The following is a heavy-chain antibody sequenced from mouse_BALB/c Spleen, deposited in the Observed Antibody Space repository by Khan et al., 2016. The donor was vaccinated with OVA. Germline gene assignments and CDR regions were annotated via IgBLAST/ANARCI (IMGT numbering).Heavy chain of an antibody. V-gene: IGHV5-6*01. J-gene: IGHJ3*01. Sequence: EVELVESGGDLVKPGGSLKLSCAASGFTFSTFGMSWVRQTPDKRLEWVATISTGGSYTYYPDIVKGRFIITRDNAKNTLDLQMSSLKSEDTAMYYCTRLAYYYDGGGFAYWGQGTLVTVSA. D-gene: IGHD1-1*01. CDR3: TRLAYYYDGGGFAY. CDR1: GFTFSTFG. CDR2: ISTGGSYT.